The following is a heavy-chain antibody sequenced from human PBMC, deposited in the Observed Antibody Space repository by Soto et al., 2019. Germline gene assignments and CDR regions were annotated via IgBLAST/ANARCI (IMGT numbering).Heavy chain of an antibody. D-gene: IGHD3-22*01. CDR2: ISYDGGNK. CDR1: GFTFSSYG. V-gene: IGHV3-30*18. J-gene: IGHJ5*01. Sequence: GGSLRLSCAASGFTFSSYGMHWVRQAPGKGMEWVAVISYDGGNKKYADSVKGHFSISRDNSNNMMYLQMNSLRAEDTAVYYCAKAHDTYDDQILFDFWGQGSLVTGSS. CDR3: AKAHDTYDDQILFDF.